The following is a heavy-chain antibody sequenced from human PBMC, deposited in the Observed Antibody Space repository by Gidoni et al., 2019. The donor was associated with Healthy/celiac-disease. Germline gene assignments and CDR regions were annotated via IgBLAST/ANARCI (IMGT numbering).Heavy chain of an antibody. J-gene: IGHJ3*02. Sequence: EVQLVESGGGLVQPGGSLRLSCAASGFTFSSYEMNWVRQAPGKGLEWVSYMSSSGSTIYYADSVKGRFTISRDNAKNSLYLQMNSLRAEDTAVYYCASLGVGATGFAFDIWGQGTMVTVSS. CDR2: MSSSGSTI. V-gene: IGHV3-48*03. D-gene: IGHD1-26*01. CDR3: ASLGVGATGFAFDI. CDR1: GFTFSSYE.